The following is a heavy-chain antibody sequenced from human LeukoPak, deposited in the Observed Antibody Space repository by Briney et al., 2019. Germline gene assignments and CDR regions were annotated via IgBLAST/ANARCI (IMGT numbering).Heavy chain of an antibody. D-gene: IGHD2/OR15-2a*01. CDR1: GFTFSSYW. Sequence: PGGSLRLSCAASGFTFSSYWMSWVRQAPGKGLEWVASIKQDGSEKYYVDSVKGRFTISRDNAKNSLYLQMNSLRVEDTAVYYCARDGWRISPFFDYWGQGTLVTVSS. CDR2: IKQDGSEK. J-gene: IGHJ4*02. CDR3: ARDGWRISPFFDY. V-gene: IGHV3-7*01.